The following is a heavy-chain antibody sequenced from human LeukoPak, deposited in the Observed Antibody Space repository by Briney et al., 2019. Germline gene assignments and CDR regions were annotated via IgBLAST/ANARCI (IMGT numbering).Heavy chain of an antibody. D-gene: IGHD3-22*01. J-gene: IGHJ4*02. CDR2: ISSSSSYI. CDR1: GFTFSSYS. Sequence: PGGSLRLSCAASGFTFSSYSMSWVRQAPGKGLEWVSSISSSSSYIYYADSVKGRFTISRDNAKNSLYLQMNSLRAEDTAVYYCARSPDYYDSSGHFDYWGQGTLVTVSS. CDR3: ARSPDYYDSSGHFDY. V-gene: IGHV3-21*01.